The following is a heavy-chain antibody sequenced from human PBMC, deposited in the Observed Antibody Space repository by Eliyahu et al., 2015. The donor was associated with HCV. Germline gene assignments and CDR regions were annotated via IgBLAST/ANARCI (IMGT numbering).Heavy chain of an antibody. Sequence: QVQLQESGPGLVXPSETLSXTCTVSGGSISRTYWNWIRQPPGKGLEWIGYMYYSENTGNSGSTKYNPSXESRVTISVDTSKNHLSLEVTSVTTADTAVYYCARKRRYGGIEDAFDIWGQGTVVTVSS. CDR1: GGSISRTY. D-gene: IGHD4/OR15-4a*01. CDR3: ARKRRYGGIEDAFDI. CDR2: MYYSENTGNSGST. V-gene: IGHV4-59*01. J-gene: IGHJ3*02.